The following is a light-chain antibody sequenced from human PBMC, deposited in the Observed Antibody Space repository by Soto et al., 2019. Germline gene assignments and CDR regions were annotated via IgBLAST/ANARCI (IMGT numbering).Light chain of an antibody. CDR1: QSVIHTSNNKSY. Sequence: DIVMTQSPDSLAVSLGERATINCKSSQSVIHTSNNKSYLAWYQQKAGQPPELLLYWASARDSGVPDRFSGRGSGTDFTLTISRLQAEDVAVYYCQQYYSTPRTFGQGTKVEIK. CDR3: QQYYSTPRT. V-gene: IGKV4-1*01. CDR2: WAS. J-gene: IGKJ2*01.